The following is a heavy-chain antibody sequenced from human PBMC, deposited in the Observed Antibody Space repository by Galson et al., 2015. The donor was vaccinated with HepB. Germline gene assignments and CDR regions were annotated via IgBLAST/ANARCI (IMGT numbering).Heavy chain of an antibody. CDR1: GGTFSSYA. D-gene: IGHD6-19*01. V-gene: IGHV1-69*06. J-gene: IGHJ5*02. Sequence: SCKASGGTFSSYAISWVRQAPGQGLEWMGGIIPIFGTANYAQKFQGRVTITADKSTSTAYMELSSLRSEDTAVYYCARDGGSSGWYWFDPWGQGTLVTVSS. CDR2: IIPIFGTA. CDR3: ARDGGSSGWYWFDP.